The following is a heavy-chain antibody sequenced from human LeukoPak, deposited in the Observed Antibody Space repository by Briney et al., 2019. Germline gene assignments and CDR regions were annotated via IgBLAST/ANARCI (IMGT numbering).Heavy chain of an antibody. V-gene: IGHV4-39*07. D-gene: IGHD3-10*01. CDR3: ARDGRGDAFDI. J-gene: IGHJ3*02. CDR2: IDYRGST. Sequence: SETLSLTCTVSGGSISSSPYYWGWIRQAPGKGLEWIGSIDYRGSTHHNPSLKSRVTISVDTSENQFSLKLSSVTAADTAVYYCARDGRGDAFDIWGQGTMVTVSS. CDR1: GGSISSSPYY.